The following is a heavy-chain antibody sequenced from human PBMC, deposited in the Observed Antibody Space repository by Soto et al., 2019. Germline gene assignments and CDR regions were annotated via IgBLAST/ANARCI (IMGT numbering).Heavy chain of an antibody. D-gene: IGHD6-13*01. Sequence: QVQLQESGPGLVKPSQTLSLTCTVSGGSISSGDYYWSWIRQPPGKGLEWIGSIYYSGSTYYNPSLHXRXTXSXXTSKNQFSRKLNSVTAADTAVYYCARRHSSPYFDYWGQGTLVTVSS. CDR1: GGSISSGDYY. CDR3: ARRHSSPYFDY. V-gene: IGHV4-30-4*01. CDR2: IYYSGST. J-gene: IGHJ4*02.